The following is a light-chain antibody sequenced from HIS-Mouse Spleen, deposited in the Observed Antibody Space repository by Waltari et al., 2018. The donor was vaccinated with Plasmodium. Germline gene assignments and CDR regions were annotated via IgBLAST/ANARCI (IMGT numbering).Light chain of an antibody. CDR1: ALPKKY. CDR3: QSADSSGTYRV. CDR2: KDS. J-gene: IGLJ2*01. V-gene: IGLV3-25*03. Sequence: SYELTQPPSVSVSPGQTARLTCSGDALPKKYAYWYQQKTGQAPVLVVYKDSESPPGIAELFSGASSGTTVTLTISGVQAEDEADYYCQSADSSGTYRVFGGGTKLTVL.